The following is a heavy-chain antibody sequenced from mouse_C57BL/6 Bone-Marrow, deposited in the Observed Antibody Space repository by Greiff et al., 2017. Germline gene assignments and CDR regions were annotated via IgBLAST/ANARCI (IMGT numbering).Heavy chain of an antibody. J-gene: IGHJ1*03. D-gene: IGHD1-1*01. V-gene: IGHV1-69*01. CDR2: IDPSDSYT. Sequence: QVQLQQPGAELVMPGASVKLSCKASGYTFTSYWMHWVKQRPGQGLEWIGEIDPSDSYTNYNQKFKGKSTLTVDKSSSTAYMQLSSLTSEDSAVYYCAICYDGSSSRGYCDVWGTGTTVTVSS. CDR3: AICYDGSSSRGYCDV. CDR1: GYTFTSYW.